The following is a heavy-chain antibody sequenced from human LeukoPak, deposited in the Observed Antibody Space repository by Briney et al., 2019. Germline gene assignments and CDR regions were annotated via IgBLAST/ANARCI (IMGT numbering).Heavy chain of an antibody. V-gene: IGHV4-4*07. CDR2: IYTSGST. CDR1: GGSISSYY. J-gene: IGHJ2*01. Sequence: PSETLSLTCTVSGGSISSYYWSWIRQPAGKGLEWIGRIYTSGSTNYNPSLKSRVTISVDTSKNQFSLKLSSVTAADTAVYYCARVEDYYDSSGYYTLGWYFDLWGRGTLVTVSS. CDR3: ARVEDYYDSSGYYTLGWYFDL. D-gene: IGHD3-22*01.